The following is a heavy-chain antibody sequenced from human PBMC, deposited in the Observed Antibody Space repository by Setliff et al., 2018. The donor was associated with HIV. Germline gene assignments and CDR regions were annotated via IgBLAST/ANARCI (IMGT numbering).Heavy chain of an antibody. CDR1: GFTFGDYA. J-gene: IGHJ4*02. CDR3: TTDGIVGATTSVDY. CDR2: IRSKTYGGTP. V-gene: IGHV3-49*04. Sequence: SLRLSCTASGFTFGDYAMSWVRQAPGKGLEWVGFIRSKTYGGTPDYAASVRGRFTVSRDDSQSIAYLHMNSLKTEDTAVYYCTTDGIVGATTSVDYWGQGTLVTVSS. D-gene: IGHD1-26*01.